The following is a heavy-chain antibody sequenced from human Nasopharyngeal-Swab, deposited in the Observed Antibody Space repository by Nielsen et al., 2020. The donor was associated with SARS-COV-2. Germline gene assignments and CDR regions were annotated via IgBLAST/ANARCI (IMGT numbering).Heavy chain of an antibody. CDR2: IKQDGSEK. CDR3: ARQTSNPYYYYYYMDV. D-gene: IGHD4-11*01. V-gene: IGHV3-7*01. CDR1: GFTFSSYW. Sequence: GESLKISCAASGFTFSSYWMSWVRQAPGKGLEWVANIKQDGSEKYYVDSVKGRFTISRDNAKSSLYLQMNSLRAEDTAVYYCARQTSNPYYYYYYMDVWGKGTTVTVSS. J-gene: IGHJ6*03.